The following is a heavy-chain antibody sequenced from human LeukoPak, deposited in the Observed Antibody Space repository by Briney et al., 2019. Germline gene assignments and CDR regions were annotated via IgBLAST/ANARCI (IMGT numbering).Heavy chain of an antibody. Sequence: GGSLRLSCAASGFTFSSYAMHWVRQAPGKGLEWVAVISYDGSNKYYADSVKGRFTISRDNSKNTLYLQMNSLKTEDAAVYYCTTGEEGYSSGWYVYWGQGTLVTVSS. CDR3: TTGEEGYSSGWYVY. CDR2: ISYDGSNK. D-gene: IGHD6-19*01. V-gene: IGHV3-30*04. CDR1: GFTFSSYA. J-gene: IGHJ4*02.